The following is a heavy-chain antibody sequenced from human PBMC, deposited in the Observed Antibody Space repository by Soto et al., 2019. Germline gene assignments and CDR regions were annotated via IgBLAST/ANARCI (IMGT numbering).Heavy chain of an antibody. D-gene: IGHD3-22*01. J-gene: IGHJ4*02. CDR3: ARDWGLVVITTTFDY. CDR2: IWYDGSNK. V-gene: IGHV3-33*01. Sequence: QVQLVESGGGVVQPGRSLRLSCAASGFTFSSYGMHWVRQAPGKGLEWVAVIWYDGSNKYYADSVKGRFTISRDNSKNTLYLQMNSLRAEDTAVYYCARDWGLVVITTTFDYWGQGTLVTVSS. CDR1: GFTFSSYG.